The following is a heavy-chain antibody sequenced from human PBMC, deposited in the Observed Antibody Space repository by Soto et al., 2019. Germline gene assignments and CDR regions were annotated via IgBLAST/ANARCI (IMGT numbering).Heavy chain of an antibody. D-gene: IGHD2-8*02. CDR2: ISYSGST. CDR3: ATRRTGSYSDY. Sequence: QLQLQESGPGLVKPSETLSLTCTVSGGSISTSSDYWGWIRQPPGKGLEWIGTISYSGSTSYNPSLKSRVHLSVDTSKNQFSLKVRSVTAADTAVYSCATRRTGSYSDYWGQGALVTVSS. V-gene: IGHV4-39*01. CDR1: GGSISTSSDY. J-gene: IGHJ4*02.